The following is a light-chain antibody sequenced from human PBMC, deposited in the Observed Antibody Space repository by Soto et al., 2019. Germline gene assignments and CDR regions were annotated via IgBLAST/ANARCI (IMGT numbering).Light chain of an antibody. V-gene: IGLV1-40*01. CDR3: QSYGTSLSGLYV. CDR2: DSN. CDR1: GSNIGAGQD. J-gene: IGLJ1*01. Sequence: QSVLTQPPSVPGAPGQTVTISCTGSGSNIGAGQDVHWYRQLPGAAPKFLISDSNNRASGVPDRFSVSKSGASASLAITGLRAEDEGDYFCQSYGTSLSGLYVFGTGTKVTVL.